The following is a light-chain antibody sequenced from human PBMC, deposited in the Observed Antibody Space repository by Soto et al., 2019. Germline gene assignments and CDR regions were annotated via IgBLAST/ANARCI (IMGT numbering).Light chain of an antibody. CDR1: SSNIGINY. V-gene: IGLV1-47*01. Sequence: QSVLTQPPSASGTPGQRVTISCSGSSSNIGINYVYWYQQLPGTAPKLLIYRNNQRPSGVPDRFSGSKSGTSASLAISGLRSEDEADYFCKSYAGSNTYVFGSGTKLTVL. CDR3: KSYAGSNTYV. CDR2: RNN. J-gene: IGLJ1*01.